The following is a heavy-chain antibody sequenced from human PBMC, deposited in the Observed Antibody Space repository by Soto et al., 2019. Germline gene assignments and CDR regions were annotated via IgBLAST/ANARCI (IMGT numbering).Heavy chain of an antibody. CDR3: AREGPRPYYYYGMDV. CDR1: GYTFSMSG. V-gene: IGHV1-18*01. J-gene: IGHJ6*02. Sequence: QVQLVQSGAEVKKPGASVKVSCKSSGYTFSMSGISWVRQAPGQGLEWMGWISGYNGKTNYEQKLQERVTMTTDTSTNMAYMARRSLRSDDTAVYYCAREGPRPYYYYGMDVWGQGTTVTVSS. CDR2: ISGYNGKT.